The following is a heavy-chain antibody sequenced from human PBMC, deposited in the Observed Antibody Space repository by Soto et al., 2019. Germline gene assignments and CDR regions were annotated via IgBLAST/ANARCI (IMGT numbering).Heavy chain of an antibody. CDR2: ISSSSYI. J-gene: IGHJ6*02. CDR1: GFTFSSYS. V-gene: IGHV3-21*01. D-gene: IGHD6-13*01. Sequence: GGSLRLSCAASGFTFSSYSMNWVRQAPGKGLEWVSSISSSSYIYYADSVKGRFTISRDNAKNSLYLQMNSLRAEDTAMYYCARVGAFSSSWYYYYYYGMDVWGQGTTVTVSS. CDR3: ARVGAFSSSWYYYYYYGMDV.